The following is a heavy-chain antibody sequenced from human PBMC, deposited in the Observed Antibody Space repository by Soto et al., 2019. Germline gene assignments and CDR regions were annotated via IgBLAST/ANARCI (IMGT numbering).Heavy chain of an antibody. CDR1: GGSISSYY. CDR3: ARDFSGFDY. CDR2: IYYSGST. J-gene: IGHJ4*02. V-gene: IGHV4-59*01. D-gene: IGHD3-3*01. Sequence: SETLSLTCTVSGGSISSYYWSWIRQPPGRGLEWIGYIYYSGSTNYNPSLKSRVTISVDTSKNQFSLKLSSVTAADTAVYYCARDFSGFDYWGRGTLVTVS.